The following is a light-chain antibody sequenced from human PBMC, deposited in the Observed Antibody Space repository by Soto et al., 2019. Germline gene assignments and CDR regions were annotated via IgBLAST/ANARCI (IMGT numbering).Light chain of an antibody. V-gene: IGLV1-47*01. CDR1: SSNIGSKY. CDR2: RNN. Sequence: QSVLTQPPSASGTPGQRVTISCSGSSSNIGSKYVYWYQQLPGTAPKLLMYRNNQRPSGVPDRFSGSKSGTSASLAISGRRSEDEAEYYCAAWDAGVSGPAFGGGTKLTVL. CDR3: AAWDAGVSGPA. J-gene: IGLJ2*01.